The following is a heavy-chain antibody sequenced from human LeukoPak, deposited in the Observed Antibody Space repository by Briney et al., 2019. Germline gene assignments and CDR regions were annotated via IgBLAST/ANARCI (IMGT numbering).Heavy chain of an antibody. Sequence: GESLKISWKGSGYSFTNSWIGWVRQMSGKGLEWMGIIYPGDSDTRYSPSFQGQVTISADKSISTAYLQWSSLKASDTAMYYCARQPGAARLHPDYWGQGTVVSVSS. CDR1: GYSFTNSW. CDR2: IYPGDSDT. V-gene: IGHV5-51*01. D-gene: IGHD6-6*01. J-gene: IGHJ4*02. CDR3: ARQPGAARLHPDY.